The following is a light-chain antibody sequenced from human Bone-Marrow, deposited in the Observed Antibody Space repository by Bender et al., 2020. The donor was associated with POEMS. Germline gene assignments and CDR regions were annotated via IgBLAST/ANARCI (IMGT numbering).Light chain of an antibody. CDR2: QDN. CDR1: RLGDKY. Sequence: SYELTQPPSLSVSPEQTATITCSGERLGDKYASWYQRKPGQSPVLVIYQDNKRPSGIPERFSGSNSGNTATLTISGTQAMDEADYYCQAWDSGAGAYVFGTGTKVTVL. CDR3: QAWDSGAGAYV. V-gene: IGLV3-1*01. J-gene: IGLJ1*01.